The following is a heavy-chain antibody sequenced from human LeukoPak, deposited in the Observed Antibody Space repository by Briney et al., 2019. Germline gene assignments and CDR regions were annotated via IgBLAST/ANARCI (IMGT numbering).Heavy chain of an antibody. CDR2: IYYTGTT. J-gene: IGHJ4*02. D-gene: IGHD2-2*01. Sequence: SETLFLTCTVGGGSLSGQYWGWIRQPPGKGLELVGHIYYTGTTFYNPSLNSRVTITLDTSRNQFSLRLTSVIAADTAVYYCARFSWGCSTASCYLTNWGQGALVTVSS. CDR3: ARFSWGCSTASCYLTN. CDR1: GGSLSGQY. V-gene: IGHV4-59*11.